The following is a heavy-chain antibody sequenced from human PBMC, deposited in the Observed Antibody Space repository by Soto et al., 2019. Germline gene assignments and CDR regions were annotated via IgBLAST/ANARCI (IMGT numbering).Heavy chain of an antibody. J-gene: IGHJ4*02. D-gene: IGHD3-16*01. Sequence: QVQLVQSGAEMKKPGSSVKVSCQSSGGTFNTYAMNWVRQAPGQGPEWMGDISPMFGAANYAPKFQGRVTSTADESTGTSYMQLGSLTSDDTALYFCAREVHVHTPAFVYWGQGTLVTVSS. V-gene: IGHV1-69*19. CDR2: ISPMFGAA. CDR1: GGTFNTYA. CDR3: AREVHVHTPAFVY.